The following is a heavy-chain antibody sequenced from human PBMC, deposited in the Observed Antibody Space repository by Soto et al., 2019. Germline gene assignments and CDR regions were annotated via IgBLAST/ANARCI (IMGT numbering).Heavy chain of an antibody. D-gene: IGHD6-19*01. CDR1: GYTFTSYA. CDR2: INAGNGNT. CDR3: ARVVGIAVDDY. J-gene: IGHJ4*02. Sequence: QVQLVQSGAEVKKPGASVKDSCKASGYTFTSYAMHWVRQAPGQRLEWMGWINAGNGNTKYSQKFQGRVTIARDTSASTAYMELSSLSSEDTAVYYCARVVGIAVDDYGGQGTLVTVSS. V-gene: IGHV1-3*01.